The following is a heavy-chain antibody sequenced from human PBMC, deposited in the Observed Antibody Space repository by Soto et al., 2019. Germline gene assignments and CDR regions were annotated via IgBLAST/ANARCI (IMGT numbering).Heavy chain of an antibody. V-gene: IGHV1-18*01. CDR1: GYTFSSYG. J-gene: IGHJ6*02. CDR3: GRGGYYSGSGTYSPPRYYGMDV. D-gene: IGHD3-10*01. CDR2: ISDYNGNT. Sequence: QVQLVQSGAEVKRAGASVKVSCKASGYTFSSYGLSWVRQAPGQGLEWMGWISDYNGNTHYAQKFQGRVIMTTDTCARTAYMGLRGLRSDGTAVYFCGRGGYYSGSGTYSPPRYYGMDVWGQGTTVTVSS.